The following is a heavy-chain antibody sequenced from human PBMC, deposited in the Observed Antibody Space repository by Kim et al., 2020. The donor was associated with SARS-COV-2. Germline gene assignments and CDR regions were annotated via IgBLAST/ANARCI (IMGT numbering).Heavy chain of an antibody. Sequence: GGSLRLSCAASGFTFSSYGMHWVRQAPGKGLEWVAVIWYDGSNKYYADSVKGRFTISRDNSKNTLYLQMNSLRAEDTAVYYCAKLYDPNCSSTSCHLPYYYYGMDVWGQGTTVTVSS. CDR2: IWYDGSNK. J-gene: IGHJ6*02. D-gene: IGHD2-2*01. V-gene: IGHV3-33*06. CDR3: AKLYDPNCSSTSCHLPYYYYGMDV. CDR1: GFTFSSYG.